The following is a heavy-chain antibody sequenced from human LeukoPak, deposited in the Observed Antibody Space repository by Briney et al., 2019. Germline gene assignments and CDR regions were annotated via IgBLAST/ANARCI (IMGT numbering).Heavy chain of an antibody. CDR1: GGSVSSGSYY. V-gene: IGHV4-61*01. Sequence: ASETLSLTCTVSGGSVSSGSYYWSWIRQPPGKGREGIGYIYYSGSTNYNPSLKSRVTISVDTSKNQFSLKLSSVTAADTAVYYCARDQVVPAAMFVYYGMDVWGKGTTVTVSS. CDR2: IYYSGST. CDR3: ARDQVVPAAMFVYYGMDV. J-gene: IGHJ6*04. D-gene: IGHD2-2*01.